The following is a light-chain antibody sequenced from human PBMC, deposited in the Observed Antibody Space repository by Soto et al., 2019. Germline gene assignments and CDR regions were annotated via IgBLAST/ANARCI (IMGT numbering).Light chain of an antibody. CDR3: QQYNNWPPGT. CDR1: QSVSSN. J-gene: IGKJ1*01. CDR2: GAS. Sequence: EIVMTQSPATLSVSPGERATLSCRASQSVSSNLAWYQQKPGQAPRLLIYGASTRATGIPARFSGSGSGTEFTITISCLQSEDFAGYYCQQYNNWPPGTFCQGTKVEIK. V-gene: IGKV3-15*01.